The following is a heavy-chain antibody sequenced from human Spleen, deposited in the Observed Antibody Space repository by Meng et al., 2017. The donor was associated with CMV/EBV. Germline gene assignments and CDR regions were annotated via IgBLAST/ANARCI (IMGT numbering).Heavy chain of an antibody. V-gene: IGHV3-30*02. CDR1: GFTFSRYG. CDR3: AKEHIPKYYFDY. CDR2: IRYDGTNK. J-gene: IGHJ4*02. Sequence: GGSLRLSCAASGFTFSRYGMGWVRQVPGKGLEWVAFIRYDGTNKYYADSVKGRFTISRDNSKNTLYLQMNSLRAEDTAVYYCAKEHIPKYYFDYWGQGTLVTVSS. D-gene: IGHD2-21*01.